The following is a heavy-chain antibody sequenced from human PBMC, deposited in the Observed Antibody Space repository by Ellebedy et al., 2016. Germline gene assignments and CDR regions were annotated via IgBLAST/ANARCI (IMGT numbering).Heavy chain of an antibody. CDR3: AREFFASENAFDI. CDR1: GFTFSSYS. Sequence: GESLKISXAASGFTFSSYSMNWVRQAPGKGLEWVSSISSSSSYIYYADSVKGRFTISRDNAKNSLYLQMNSLRAEDTAVYYCAREFFASENAFDIWGQGTMVTVSS. V-gene: IGHV3-21*01. J-gene: IGHJ3*02. CDR2: ISSSSSYI.